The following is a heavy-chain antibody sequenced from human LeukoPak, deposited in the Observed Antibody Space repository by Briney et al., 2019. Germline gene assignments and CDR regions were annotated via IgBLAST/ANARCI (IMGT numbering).Heavy chain of an antibody. CDR3: ARRRRDGYNFYFDF. V-gene: IGHV1-2*04. CDR2: INPNSGGT. Sequence: ASVKVSCKTSGYTFTGYYMHWVRQAPGQGLEWMGWINPNSGGTNYAQKFQGWVTMTRDTSISTAYMELSRLRSDDTAVYYCARRRRDGYNFYFDFWGQGSLVAVSS. D-gene: IGHD5-24*01. CDR1: GYTFTGYY. J-gene: IGHJ4*02.